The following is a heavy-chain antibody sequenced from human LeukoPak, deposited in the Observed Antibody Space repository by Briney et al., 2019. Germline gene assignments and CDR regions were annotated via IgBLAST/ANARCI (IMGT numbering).Heavy chain of an antibody. CDR1: GGTFSSYA. Sequence: SVKVSCKASGGTFSSYAISWVRQAPGQGLEWMGGIIPIFGTANYAQKFQGRVTITTDESTSTAYMELSSPRSEDTAVYYCARGRIQLFNWFDPWGQGTLVTVSS. V-gene: IGHV1-69*05. CDR3: ARGRIQLFNWFDP. D-gene: IGHD5-18*01. J-gene: IGHJ5*02. CDR2: IIPIFGTA.